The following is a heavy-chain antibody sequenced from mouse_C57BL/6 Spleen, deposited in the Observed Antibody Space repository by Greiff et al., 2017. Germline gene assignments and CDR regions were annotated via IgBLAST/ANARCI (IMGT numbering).Heavy chain of an antibody. J-gene: IGHJ3*01. V-gene: IGHV1-50*01. CDR1: GYTFTGYW. CDR3: ARGGFAD. CDR2: IDPSDSYT. Sequence: QVQLQQPGAELVKPGASVKLSCKASGYTFTGYWMQWVKQRPGQGLEWIGEIDPSDSYTNYNQKFKGKATLTVDTSSSTAYLQLSSLSSGDTAVYYCARGGFADWGQGTPVTVAA.